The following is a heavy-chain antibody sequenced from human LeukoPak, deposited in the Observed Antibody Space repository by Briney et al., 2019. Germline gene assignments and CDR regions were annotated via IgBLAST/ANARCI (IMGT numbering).Heavy chain of an antibody. D-gene: IGHD3-3*01. V-gene: IGHV4-59*08. CDR2: IYYRGSA. J-gene: IGHJ5*02. CDR1: GDSINSYY. Sequence: SETLSLTCTVSGDSINSYYWSWIRQPPGKGLEWLGYIYYRGSANYNPSLKSRVTISIDTSKNQFSLKLTSVTAADTAVYYCARLLHAAHDSWGQVTLATV. CDR3: ARLLHAAHDS.